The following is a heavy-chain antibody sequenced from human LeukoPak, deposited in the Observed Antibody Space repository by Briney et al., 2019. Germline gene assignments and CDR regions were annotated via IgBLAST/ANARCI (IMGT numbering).Heavy chain of an antibody. CDR1: GGTFSSYA. CDR2: IIPILGIA. Sequence: SVRVSCKASGGTFSSYAISWVRQAPGQGLEWMGRIIPILGIANYAQKFQGRVTITADKSTSTAYMELSSLRSEDTAVYYCASPVDDRVRGVTPIYGMDVWGQGTTVTVSS. D-gene: IGHD3-10*01. J-gene: IGHJ6*02. CDR3: ASPVDDRVRGVTPIYGMDV. V-gene: IGHV1-69*04.